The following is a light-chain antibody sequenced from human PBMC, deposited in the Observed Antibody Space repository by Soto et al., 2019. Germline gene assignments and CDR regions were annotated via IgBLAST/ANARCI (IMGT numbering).Light chain of an antibody. CDR3: QQRSNWPLT. V-gene: IGKV3-11*01. CDR1: QSVSSY. J-gene: IGKJ4*01. Sequence: EIVLTQSPATLSLSPGERATLSCRASQSVSSYLVWYQQKPGQAPRLLINDASNRATGIPARFSGSGSGTDFTLTISRLEPEDFAVYYCQQRSNWPLTFGGGTKVEIK. CDR2: DAS.